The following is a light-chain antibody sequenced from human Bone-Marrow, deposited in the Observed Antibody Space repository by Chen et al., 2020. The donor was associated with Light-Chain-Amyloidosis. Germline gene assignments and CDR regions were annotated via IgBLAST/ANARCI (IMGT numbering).Light chain of an antibody. Sequence: ELVMPQSPATLSLSPGERATLSCGASQGLNNKLAWYQQKPGQAPRLLIYGASSRATGIPDRFSGSGSGTDFILTISRLEPEDFAVYYCQQYGSSPPTYTFGQGTKLEIK. CDR1: QGLNNK. CDR3: QQYGSSPPTYT. V-gene: IGKV3-20*01. J-gene: IGKJ2*01. CDR2: GAS.